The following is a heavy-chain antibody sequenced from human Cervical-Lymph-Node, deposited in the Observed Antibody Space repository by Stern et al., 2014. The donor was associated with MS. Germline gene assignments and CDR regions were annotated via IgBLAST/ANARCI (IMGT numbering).Heavy chain of an antibody. Sequence: VQLVQSGPEVKKPGESLKISCKASGYSFTTYWIGRVRQMSGKGMEWLGIIYPRDSDARLSPSFQGQVTISVDKSITTAYLQWSSLKASDSAMYYCARRGPAAEIDFWGQGTLVTVSS. CDR2: IYPRDSDA. V-gene: IGHV5-51*01. D-gene: IGHD6-13*01. CDR3: ARRGPAAEIDF. CDR1: GYSFTTYW. J-gene: IGHJ4*02.